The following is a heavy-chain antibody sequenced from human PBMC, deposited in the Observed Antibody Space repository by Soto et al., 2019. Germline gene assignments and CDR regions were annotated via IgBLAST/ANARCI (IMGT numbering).Heavy chain of an antibody. CDR3: ARDQEEYYYFDY. V-gene: IGHV3-21*01. J-gene: IGHJ4*02. CDR2: ISSSSSYI. Sequence: EVQLVESGGGLVKPRGSLRLSCAASGFTFSSYSMNWVRQAPGKGLEWVSSISSSSSYIYYADSVKGRFTISRDNAKNSLYLQMNSLRAEDTAVYYCARDQEEYYYFDYWGQGTLVTVSS. CDR1: GFTFSSYS.